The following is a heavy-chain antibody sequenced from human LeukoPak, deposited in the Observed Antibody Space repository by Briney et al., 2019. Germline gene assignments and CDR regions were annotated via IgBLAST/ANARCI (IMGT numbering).Heavy chain of an antibody. CDR2: ITPNTGDT. J-gene: IGHJ4*02. Sequence: GASVKVSCKASGYTSSSFYLHWVRQAPGQGLEWMGIITPNTGDTTYAPKFQDRLIMTRDRSTSTVYMELHSLRSEDTAVYYCARSRNYYRVYFDNWGQGTLVPVSS. CDR1: GYTSSSFY. CDR3: ARSRNYYRVYFDN. D-gene: IGHD3-10*01. V-gene: IGHV1-46*01.